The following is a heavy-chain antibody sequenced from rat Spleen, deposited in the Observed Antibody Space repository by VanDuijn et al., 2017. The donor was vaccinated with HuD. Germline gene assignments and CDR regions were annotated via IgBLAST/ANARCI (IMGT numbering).Heavy chain of an antibody. Sequence: EVQLVESGGGLVQPGRSLKLSCAASGFTFSHYGMAWVRQAPKKGLEWVATIIYDGNRTYYRDSVKGRFTVSRNNAKSTLYLQMDSLRSEDTATYYCARQGYLRDWYFDFWGPGTMVTVSS. D-gene: IGHD1-11*01. V-gene: IGHV5S10*01. CDR2: IIYDGNRT. J-gene: IGHJ1*01. CDR3: ARQGYLRDWYFDF. CDR1: GFTFSHYG.